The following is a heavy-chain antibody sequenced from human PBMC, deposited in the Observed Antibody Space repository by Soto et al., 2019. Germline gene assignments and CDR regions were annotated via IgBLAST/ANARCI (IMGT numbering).Heavy chain of an antibody. CDR1: GGSISNGYW. J-gene: IGHJ4*02. Sequence: QVQLQESGPGLVRPSGTVSLTCAVSGGSISNGYWWSWVRQPPGKGLEWIGEIHHSGSTNYNPSLKSRVTMSVVPSKNLFSLTLTSVTAAYTAFYYCARDQGSHPGDWGQGTLVSVSS. CDR3: ARDQGSHPGD. D-gene: IGHD6-13*01. CDR2: IHHSGST. V-gene: IGHV4-4*02.